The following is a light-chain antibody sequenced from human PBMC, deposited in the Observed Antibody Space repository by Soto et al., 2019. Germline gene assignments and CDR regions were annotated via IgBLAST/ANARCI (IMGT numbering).Light chain of an antibody. J-gene: IGKJ1*01. CDR3: QQSYSSPHT. CDR2: AAS. CDR1: QSISNY. Sequence: DSQMTQPPYTLSASVGDRVTITCGASQSISNYLNWYQQKPGKAPKLLIYAASSLQSGVPSRFSGSGSGTDFTLTISSLQPEDFATYYCQQSYSSPHTFGQGTKVDIK. V-gene: IGKV1-39*01.